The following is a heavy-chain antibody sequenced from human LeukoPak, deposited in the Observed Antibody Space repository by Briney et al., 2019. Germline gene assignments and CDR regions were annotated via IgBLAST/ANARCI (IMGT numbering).Heavy chain of an antibody. CDR3: AKWNTAMLTFDC. CDR1: GGSISSYY. CDR2: IYHSGGST. Sequence: SETLSLTCTVSGGSISSYYWSWIRQPPGKGLEWIAYIYHSGGSTNYNPSLKSRVTISVDTSKNQFSLKLTSVTAADTAVYYCAKWNTAMLTFDCWGQGTLVTVSS. J-gene: IGHJ4*02. D-gene: IGHD5-18*01. V-gene: IGHV4-59*01.